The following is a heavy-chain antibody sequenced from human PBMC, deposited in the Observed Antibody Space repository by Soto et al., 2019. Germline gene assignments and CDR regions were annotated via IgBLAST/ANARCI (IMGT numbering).Heavy chain of an antibody. CDR3: ARYIVVVPAAMDANWFDP. CDR2: IDPSDSYT. J-gene: IGHJ5*02. Sequence: RGESLKISCKGSGYSFTSYWISWVRQMPGKGLEWMGRIDPSDSYTNYSPSFQGHVTISADKSISTAYLQWSGLKASDTAMYYCARYIVVVPAAMDANWFDPWGQGTLVTVSS. CDR1: GYSFTSYW. D-gene: IGHD2-2*01. V-gene: IGHV5-10-1*01.